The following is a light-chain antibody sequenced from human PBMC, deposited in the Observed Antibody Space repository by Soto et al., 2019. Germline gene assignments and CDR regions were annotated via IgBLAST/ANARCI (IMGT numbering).Light chain of an antibody. CDR1: SSDVGGYNY. CDR3: CSYAGNSTYV. Sequence: QSALTQPRSVNWSRGQSVTISCTGTSSDVGGYNYVSWYQQHPYKAPKLMIYDVSKRPSGVPDRFSGSKSGNTTSLTISGLQAEDEADYYCCSYAGNSTYVFGSGTKVTVL. J-gene: IGLJ1*01. CDR2: DVS. V-gene: IGLV2-11*01.